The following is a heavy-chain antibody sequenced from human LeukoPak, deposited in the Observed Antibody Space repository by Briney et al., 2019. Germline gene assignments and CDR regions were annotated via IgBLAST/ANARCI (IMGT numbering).Heavy chain of an antibody. CDR2: IRYDGSNK. Sequence: GGSLRLSCAASGFTFSSYGMHWVRKAPGKGLEGVAFIRYDGSNKYYADSVKGRFTISRDNSKNTLYLQMNSLRAEDTAVYYCAYCSSTSCYDPGYYYYYMDVWGKGTTVTVSS. J-gene: IGHJ6*03. CDR1: GFTFSSYG. CDR3: AYCSSTSCYDPGYYYYYMDV. V-gene: IGHV3-30*02. D-gene: IGHD2-2*01.